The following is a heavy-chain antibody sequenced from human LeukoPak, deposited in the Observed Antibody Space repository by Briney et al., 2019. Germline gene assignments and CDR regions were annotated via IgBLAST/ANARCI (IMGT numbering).Heavy chain of an antibody. Sequence: SETLSLTCTVSGGSISTTSYYWGWIRQPPGKGLEWIGSIYYSGSTYYNLSLKSRVTISVDTSKNQFSLKLSSVTAADTAVYYCARATYDSSGYYSPDAFDIWGQGTMVTVSS. CDR1: GGSISTTSYY. CDR2: IYYSGST. J-gene: IGHJ3*02. CDR3: ARATYDSSGYYSPDAFDI. V-gene: IGHV4-39*07. D-gene: IGHD3-22*01.